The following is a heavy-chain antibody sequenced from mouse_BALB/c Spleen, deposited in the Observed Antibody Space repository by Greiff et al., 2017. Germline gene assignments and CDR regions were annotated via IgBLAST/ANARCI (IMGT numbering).Heavy chain of an antibody. D-gene: IGHD2-3*01. V-gene: IGHV1-37*01. CDR3: GKGGYYDDYAMDY. CDR1: GYSFTGYF. CDR2: INPYNGDT. J-gene: IGHJ4*01. Sequence: EVQLQQSGPELVKPGASVKISCKASGYSFTGYFMNWVKQSHGKSLEWIGRINPYNGDTFYNQKFKGKATLTVDKTSSTAHMELLSLTSEDSAVYYCGKGGYYDDYAMDYWGQGTSVTVSS.